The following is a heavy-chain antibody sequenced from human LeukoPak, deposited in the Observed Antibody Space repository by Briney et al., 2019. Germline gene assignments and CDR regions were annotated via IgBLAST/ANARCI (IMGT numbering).Heavy chain of an antibody. V-gene: IGHV1-46*01. D-gene: IGHD6-6*01. CDR2: INPSDGST. Sequence: ASVKVSCRASGYTFTNYYMHWVRQAPGQGPEWMGIINPSDGSTSYAQKFQGRVTMTRDRSTSTVYMELSSLRSEDTAVYYCARAQSRSSRDYFDYWGQGTLVTVSS. CDR3: ARAQSRSSRDYFDY. J-gene: IGHJ4*02. CDR1: GYTFTNYY.